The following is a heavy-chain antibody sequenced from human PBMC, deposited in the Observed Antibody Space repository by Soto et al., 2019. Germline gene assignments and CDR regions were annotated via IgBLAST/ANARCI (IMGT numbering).Heavy chain of an antibody. CDR3: ATFHSSGRGADP. CDR2: MNPNSGNT. Sequence: QVPLVQSGAEVKKPGASVKVSCKASGYTFTSYDINWVRQATGQGLEWMGWMNPNSGNTGYAQKFQGRVTMTRNTSISTAYMELSSLRSEDTAVYYCATFHSSGRGADPWGQGTLVTVSS. J-gene: IGHJ5*02. D-gene: IGHD6-19*01. CDR1: GYTFTSYD. V-gene: IGHV1-8*01.